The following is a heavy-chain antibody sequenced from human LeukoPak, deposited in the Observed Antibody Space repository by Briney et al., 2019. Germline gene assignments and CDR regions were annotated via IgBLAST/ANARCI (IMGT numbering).Heavy chain of an antibody. CDR1: GFTFSKFA. D-gene: IGHD1-1*01. J-gene: IGHJ6*03. Sequence: SGGSLRLSCAVSGFTFSKFAIIWVRQAPGKGLEWVSAISGRSARIYYADSVRGRFTISRDNSRDTAFVQMDSLSVDDTAVYYCSKAGRRSDGTKYSHPYSTDAWGEGATVTVSS. CDR2: ISGRSARI. CDR3: SKAGRRSDGTKYSHPYSTDA. V-gene: IGHV3-23*01.